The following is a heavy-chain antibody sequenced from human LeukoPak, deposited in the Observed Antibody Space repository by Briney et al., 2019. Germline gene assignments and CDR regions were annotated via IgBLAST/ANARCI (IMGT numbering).Heavy chain of an antibody. CDR1: GFTFSSYS. V-gene: IGHV3-21*01. Sequence: GGSLRLPCAASGFTFSSYSMNWVRQAPGKGLEWVSSISSSSSYIYYADSVKGRFTISRDNAKNSLYLQMNSLRAEDTAVYYCARDPRGDFWSGYYWLGNDYWGQGTLVTVSS. CDR3: ARDPRGDFWSGYYWLGNDY. CDR2: ISSSSSYI. D-gene: IGHD3-3*01. J-gene: IGHJ4*02.